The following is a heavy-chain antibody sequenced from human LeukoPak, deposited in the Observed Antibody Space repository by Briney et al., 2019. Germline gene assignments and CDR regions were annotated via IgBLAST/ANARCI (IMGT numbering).Heavy chain of an antibody. J-gene: IGHJ5*02. D-gene: IGHD2-15*01. V-gene: IGHV4-30-4*01. CDR3: ARSGRCSCDECYSWFDP. CDR2: IYSSGRT. Sequence: SESLSLTCTVPGGSISSGDYYWNWIRHPPGKGLEWIVYIYSSGRTYYHPYIKSRPDISVDTSTNQSPLTLTSATATDTAVSYCARSGRCSCDECYSWFDPWGQGTLVTVSS. CDR1: GGSISSGDYY.